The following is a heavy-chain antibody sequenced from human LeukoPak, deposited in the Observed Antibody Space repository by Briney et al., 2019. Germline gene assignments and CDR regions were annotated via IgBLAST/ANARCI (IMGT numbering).Heavy chain of an antibody. J-gene: IGHJ5*02. CDR2: IYYSGRT. CDR1: GGSISSYY. D-gene: IGHD3-10*01. CDR3: ARGRYYGSGNDFRFDP. V-gene: IGHV4-59*01. Sequence: SETLSLTCTVSGGSISSYYWSWIRQPPGKGLEWIGYIYYSGRTNYKPSLKSRVTISVETSKNQFSLKLSSVTAADRAVYYCARGRYYGSGNDFRFDPWGQGTLVTVSS.